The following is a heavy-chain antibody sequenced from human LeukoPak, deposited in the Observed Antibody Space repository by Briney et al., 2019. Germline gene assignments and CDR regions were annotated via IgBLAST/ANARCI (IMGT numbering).Heavy chain of an antibody. D-gene: IGHD6-6*01. J-gene: IGHJ4*02. V-gene: IGHV3-23*01. CDR1: GFTFSSYA. CDR3: AKDSGASIAAPYYFDY. Sequence: GGSLRLSCAASGFTFSSYAMSWVRQAPGKGLEWVSAISGSGGSTYYADSVKGRFTISRDNSKNTLYLQMNSLRAEDTAVYYCAKDSGASIAAPYYFDYWGQGTLVTVSS. CDR2: ISGSGGST.